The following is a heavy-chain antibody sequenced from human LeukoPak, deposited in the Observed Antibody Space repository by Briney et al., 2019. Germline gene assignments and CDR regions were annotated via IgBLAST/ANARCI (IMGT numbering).Heavy chain of an antibody. Sequence: SETLSLTCTVSGGSISSYYWSWIRQPAGKGLEWIGRIYTSGSTNYNPSLKSRVTMSVDTSKNQFSLKLSSVTAADTAVYYCGCGLGYGSGGFGFDPWGQGTLVTVSS. J-gene: IGHJ5*02. CDR3: GCGLGYGSGGFGFDP. CDR2: IYTSGST. V-gene: IGHV4-4*07. CDR1: GGSISSYY. D-gene: IGHD3-10*01.